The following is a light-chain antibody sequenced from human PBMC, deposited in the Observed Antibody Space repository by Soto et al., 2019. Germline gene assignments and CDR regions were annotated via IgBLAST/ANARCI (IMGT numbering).Light chain of an antibody. Sequence: QSVLTQPPSVSAAPGQRDTISCTGSTSNIGAGHDVHWYQQLPGTAPKLLIFSNNNRPSGVPDRFSGSKSDTSASLAITGLQAEDEADYYCQSYDSSLSGSVVFGTGTKLTVL. CDR2: SNN. CDR3: QSYDSSLSGSVV. V-gene: IGLV1-40*01. CDR1: TSNIGAGHD. J-gene: IGLJ1*01.